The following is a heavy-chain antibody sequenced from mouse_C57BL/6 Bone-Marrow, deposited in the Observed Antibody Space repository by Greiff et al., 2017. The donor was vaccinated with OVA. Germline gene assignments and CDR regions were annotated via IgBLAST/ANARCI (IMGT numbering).Heavy chain of an antibody. Sequence: QVQLQQPGAELVKPGASVKLSCKASGYTFTSYWMQWVKQRPGQGLEWIGEIDPSDSYTNYNQKFKGKATLTVDTSSSTAYMQRSSLTSEDAAVYYCARSIWLRRRDFDYWGQGTTLTVSS. CDR3: ARSIWLRRRDFDY. V-gene: IGHV1-50*01. CDR2: IDPSDSYT. CDR1: GYTFTSYW. J-gene: IGHJ2*01. D-gene: IGHD2-2*01.